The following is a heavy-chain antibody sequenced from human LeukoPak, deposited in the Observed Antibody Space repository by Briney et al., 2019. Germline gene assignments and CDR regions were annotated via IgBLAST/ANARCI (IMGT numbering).Heavy chain of an antibody. D-gene: IGHD2-15*01. CDR1: EFTFISYS. V-gene: IGHV3-21*01. CDR2: ISSSSRYI. J-gene: IGHJ6*02. CDR3: TRDFYCSGGSCYSYGMDV. Sequence: KPGGSLRLSCAASEFTFISYSMNWVRQAPGKVLHWVSSISSSSRYIYYADSVKGRFTISRDNAKNSLYLQMNSLRAEDTAIYYCTRDFYCSGGSCYSYGMDVWGQGATVTVSS.